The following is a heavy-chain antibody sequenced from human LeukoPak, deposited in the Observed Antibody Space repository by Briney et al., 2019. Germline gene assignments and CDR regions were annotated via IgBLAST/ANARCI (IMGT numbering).Heavy chain of an antibody. CDR2: IIPILGIA. D-gene: IGHD6-25*01. Sequence: GASVKVSCKASGGIFSSYTISWVRQAPGQGLEWMGRIIPILGIANYAQKFQGRVTITADKSTSTAYMELSSLRSEDTAVYYCARVPARTYYFDYWGQGTLVTVSS. CDR1: GGIFSSYT. J-gene: IGHJ4*02. CDR3: ARVPARTYYFDY. V-gene: IGHV1-69*02.